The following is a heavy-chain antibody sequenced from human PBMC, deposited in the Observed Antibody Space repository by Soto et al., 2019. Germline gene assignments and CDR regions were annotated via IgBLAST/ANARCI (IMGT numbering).Heavy chain of an antibody. D-gene: IGHD5-12*01. V-gene: IGHV1-69*01. J-gene: IGHJ5*02. CDR3: ARSRLYIVATIGRPYNWFDP. Sequence: QVQLVQSGAEVKKPGSSVKVSCKASGGTFSSYAISWVRQAPGQGLEWMGGIIPIFGTANYAQKFQGRVTITADESTSLAYMELSSLRSEDTAVYYCARSRLYIVATIGRPYNWFDPWGQGTLVTVSS. CDR2: IIPIFGTA. CDR1: GGTFSSYA.